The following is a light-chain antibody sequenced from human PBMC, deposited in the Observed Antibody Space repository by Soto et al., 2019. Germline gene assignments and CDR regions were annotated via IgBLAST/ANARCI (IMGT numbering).Light chain of an antibody. Sequence: EIVLTQSPGTLSLSPGESATLSCRASQSVSSSYFAWYQQKPGQAPRLLIYGASSRATGITDGVSGSGSGTDFTLTISRLEPEAFTVYYCQPYGSSPTFGQGTKVEIK. V-gene: IGKV3-20*01. J-gene: IGKJ1*01. CDR2: GAS. CDR1: QSVSSSY. CDR3: QPYGSSPT.